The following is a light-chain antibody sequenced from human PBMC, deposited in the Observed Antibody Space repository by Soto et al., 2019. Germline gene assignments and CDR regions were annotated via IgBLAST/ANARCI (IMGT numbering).Light chain of an antibody. CDR2: DAS. Sequence: DIQLTQKPSTLSASVGDRVTITCRASQTISNWLAWYQQRPGKAPQLLISDASRLESGVPSRFSGSGSGTEFTLTINSLQPDDSATYYCQQYQSYPWTFGQGTNVDVK. CDR3: QQYQSYPWT. CDR1: QTISNW. V-gene: IGKV1-5*01. J-gene: IGKJ1*01.